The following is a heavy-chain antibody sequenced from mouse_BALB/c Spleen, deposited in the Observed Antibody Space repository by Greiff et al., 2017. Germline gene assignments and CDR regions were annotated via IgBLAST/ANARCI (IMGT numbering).Heavy chain of an antibody. V-gene: IGHV2-6-5*01. CDR2: IWGGGST. Sequence: VQLVESGPGLVAPSQSLSITCTVSGFSLTDYGVSWIRQPPGKGLEWLGVIWGGGSTYYNSALKSRLSISKDNSKSQVFLKMNSLQTDDTAMYYCAKQNRYDGPSFAYWGQGTLVTVSA. CDR3: AKQNRYDGPSFAY. CDR1: GFSLTDYG. J-gene: IGHJ3*01. D-gene: IGHD2-14*01.